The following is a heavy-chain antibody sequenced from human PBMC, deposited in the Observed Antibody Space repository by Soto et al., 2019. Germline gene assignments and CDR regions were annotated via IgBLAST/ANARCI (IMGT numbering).Heavy chain of an antibody. CDR2: ISYDGSNK. CDR1: GFTFSSYG. D-gene: IGHD6-19*01. V-gene: IGHV3-30*03. Sequence: QVQLVESGGGVVQPGRSLRLSCAASGFTFSSYGMHWVRQAPGKGLEWVAVISYDGSNKYYADSVKGRFTISRDNSKNTLYLQMNSLRAEDTAVYYCASTTRYSSGWDIDYWGLGTLVTVSS. J-gene: IGHJ4*02. CDR3: ASTTRYSSGWDIDY.